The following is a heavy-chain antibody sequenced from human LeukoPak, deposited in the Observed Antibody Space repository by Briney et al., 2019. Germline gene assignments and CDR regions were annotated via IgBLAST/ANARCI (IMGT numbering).Heavy chain of an antibody. CDR3: ALGWYLVY. Sequence: GGSLRLSCVASGFIFSSYAMSWVRQAPGKGLDWVSAISASGGNTYSADSVKGRFTISRDNSKNTLYLQMNSLRAEDTAVYYCALGWYLVYWGQGTLVTVSS. V-gene: IGHV3-23*01. CDR2: ISASGGNT. J-gene: IGHJ4*02. D-gene: IGHD6-19*01. CDR1: GFIFSSYA.